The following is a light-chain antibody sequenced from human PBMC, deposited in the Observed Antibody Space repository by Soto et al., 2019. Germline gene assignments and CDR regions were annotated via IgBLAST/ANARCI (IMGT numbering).Light chain of an antibody. Sequence: DIQMTQSPSSLSASVRDRVTITCRARQGISNYLAWYQQQPGKVPKLLIYVAFTLQSGVPSLFSGSGSGTNFTLTISILQPEDVATYYCQKYNNATWTFGQGTKVEI. CDR1: QGISNY. CDR3: QKYNNATWT. V-gene: IGKV1-27*01. CDR2: VAF. J-gene: IGKJ1*01.